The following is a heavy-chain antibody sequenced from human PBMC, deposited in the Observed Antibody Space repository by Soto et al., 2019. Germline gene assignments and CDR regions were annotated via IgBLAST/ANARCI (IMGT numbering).Heavy chain of an antibody. CDR3: ARDRSYYDILPGDYYYCYGMDV. CDR1: GFTFSSYS. CDR2: ISSSSSTI. Sequence: EVQLVESGGGLVQPGGSLRLSCAASGFTFSSYSMNWVRQAPEKGLEWVSYISSSSSTIYYADSVKGRFTISRDNSKNSRYLQMNSLRAEDTAVYYCARDRSYYDILPGDYYYCYGMDVWGQGTTVTVSS. J-gene: IGHJ6*02. V-gene: IGHV3-48*01. D-gene: IGHD3-9*01.